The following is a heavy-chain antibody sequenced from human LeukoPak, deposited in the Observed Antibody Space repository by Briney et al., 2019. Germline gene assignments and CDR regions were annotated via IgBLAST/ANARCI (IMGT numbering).Heavy chain of an antibody. CDR1: GFTFSDHY. Sequence: QPGGSLRLSCAASGFTFSDHYMAWLRQAPGKGLEWVGRTRNKANSYTTEYAASVKGRFTVSRDASKNSLHLQMNSLKTEDTAVYYCARASGNSTIRYYFDNWGQGTLVTVSS. CDR2: TRNKANSYTT. J-gene: IGHJ4*02. V-gene: IGHV3-72*01. D-gene: IGHD3-3*01. CDR3: ARASGNSTIRYYFDN.